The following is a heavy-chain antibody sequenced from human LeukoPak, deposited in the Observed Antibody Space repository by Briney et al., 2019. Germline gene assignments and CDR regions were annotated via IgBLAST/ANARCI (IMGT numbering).Heavy chain of an antibody. CDR1: GFIFSTYT. J-gene: IGHJ3*02. Sequence: PGGSLRLSCAASGFIFSTYTMNWVRQAPGKGLEWVSSISSSSNDIFYADSVKGRFTISRDNAKNSLYLQMNSLRDEDTAVYYCARGHYGSGIHQGAFDIWGQGTIVTVSS. CDR3: ARGHYGSGIHQGAFDI. CDR2: ISSSSNDI. V-gene: IGHV3-48*02. D-gene: IGHD3-10*01.